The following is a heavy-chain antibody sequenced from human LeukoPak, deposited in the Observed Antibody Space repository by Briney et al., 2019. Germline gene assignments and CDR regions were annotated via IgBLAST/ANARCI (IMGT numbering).Heavy chain of an antibody. V-gene: IGHV1-69*06. J-gene: IGHJ3*01. Sequence: SVTVSCKAPGGTLSSYAISWVRQAPGQGLEWMGGIIPIFGTANYAQKFQGRVTMTEDTSTDTAYMELSSLRYEDTAVYYCATQDVDPTMGTGGYSDAFDVWGQGTLVTVSS. CDR1: GGTLSSYA. CDR3: ATQDVDPTMGTGGYSDAFDV. D-gene: IGHD5-18*01. CDR2: IIPIFGTA.